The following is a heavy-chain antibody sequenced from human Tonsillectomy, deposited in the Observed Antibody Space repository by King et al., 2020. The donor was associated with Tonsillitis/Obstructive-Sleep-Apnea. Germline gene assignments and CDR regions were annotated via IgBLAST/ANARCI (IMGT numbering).Heavy chain of an antibody. CDR3: ARDYFPYYNYPYMDV. D-gene: IGHD2-21*01. Sequence: VQLVESGGGLVQPGGSLRLSCAASGFTFSSHWMHWVRQAPGKGLVWVARINSDDSSTSYADSVKGRFTISRDNAKNTLYMQMNSLRAEDTAVYYCARDYFPYYNYPYMDVWGKGTTVTVSS. V-gene: IGHV3-74*01. CDR2: INSDDSST. J-gene: IGHJ6*03. CDR1: GFTFSSHW.